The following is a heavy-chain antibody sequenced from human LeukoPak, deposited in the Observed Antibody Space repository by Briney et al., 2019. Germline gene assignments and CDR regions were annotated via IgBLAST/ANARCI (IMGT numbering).Heavy chain of an antibody. CDR2: IYSGGST. V-gene: IGHV3-66*01. CDR1: GFTVSSNY. D-gene: IGHD3-9*01. CDR3: AKDRLHLMGRYFDLLDAFDI. J-gene: IGHJ3*02. Sequence: QPGGSLRLSCAASGFTVSSNYMSWVRQAPGKGLEWVSVIYSGGSTYYADSVKGRFTISRDNSKNTLYLQMNSLRAEDTAVYYCAKDRLHLMGRYFDLLDAFDIWGQGTMVTVSS.